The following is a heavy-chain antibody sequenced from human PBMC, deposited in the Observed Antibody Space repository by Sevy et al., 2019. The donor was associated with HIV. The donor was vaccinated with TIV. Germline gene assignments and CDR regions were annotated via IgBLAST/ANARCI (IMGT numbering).Heavy chain of an antibody. Sequence: GGSLRLSCAASGFIFNDYYMNWIRQSPGRGLEWVSYISDRGTTIYYADSVKGRFTISRDNAKNSLYLQMNSLRAEDTAVYYCAREGSLRHFDLWGRGTLVTVSS. V-gene: IGHV3-11*01. CDR2: ISDRGTTI. CDR1: GFIFNDYY. CDR3: AREGSLRHFDL. J-gene: IGHJ2*01. D-gene: IGHD3-10*01.